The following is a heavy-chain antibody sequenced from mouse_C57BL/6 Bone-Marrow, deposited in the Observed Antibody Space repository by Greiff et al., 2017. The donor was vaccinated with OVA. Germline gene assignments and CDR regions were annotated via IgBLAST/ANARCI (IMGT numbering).Heavy chain of an antibody. Sequence: EVQLVESGPVLVKPGASVKMSCKASGYTFTDYYMNWVKQSHGKSLEWIGVINPYNGGTSYNQKFKGKATLTVDKSSSTAYMELNSLTSEDSAVYYCAKTVGADYWGQGTTLTVSS. D-gene: IGHD1-1*01. J-gene: IGHJ2*01. V-gene: IGHV1-19*01. CDR3: AKTVGADY. CDR2: INPYNGGT. CDR1: GYTFTDYY.